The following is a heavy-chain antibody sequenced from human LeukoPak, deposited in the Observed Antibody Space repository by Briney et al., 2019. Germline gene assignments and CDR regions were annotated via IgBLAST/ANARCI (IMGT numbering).Heavy chain of an antibody. J-gene: IGHJ4*02. Sequence: ASVTVSCKASGYTFTSYDINWVRQAPGQGLEWMGWMNPNSGNTGYAQKFQGRVTMTRNTSISTAYMELSSLRSEDTAVYYCARGGKYYYGSGSYYNEYYFDYWGQGTLVTVSS. V-gene: IGHV1-8*01. CDR2: MNPNSGNT. CDR3: ARGGKYYYGSGSYYNEYYFDY. CDR1: GYTFTSYD. D-gene: IGHD3-10*01.